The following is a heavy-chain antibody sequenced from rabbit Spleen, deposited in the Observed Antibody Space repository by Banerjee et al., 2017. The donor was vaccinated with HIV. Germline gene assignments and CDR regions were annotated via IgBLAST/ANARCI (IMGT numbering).Heavy chain of an antibody. J-gene: IGHJ6*01. CDR1: GFSFSSSYY. V-gene: IGHV1S40*01. CDR3: ARDTSSSFSSYGMDL. Sequence: QSLEESGGDLVKPGASLTLTCTASGFSFSSSYYMCWVRQAPGKGLEWIACINTATGKAVYASWAKGQFTMSKTSSTTVTLQMTSLTAADTATYFCARDTSSSFSSYGMDLWGPGTLVTVS. D-gene: IGHD1-1*01. CDR2: INTATGKA.